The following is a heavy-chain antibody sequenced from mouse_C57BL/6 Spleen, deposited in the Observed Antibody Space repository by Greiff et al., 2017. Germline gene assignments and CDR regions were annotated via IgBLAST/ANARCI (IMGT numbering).Heavy chain of an antibody. J-gene: IGHJ4*01. CDR2: FHPYNDDT. Sequence: QVQLKQSGAELVKPGASVKMSCKASGYTLTTYPIEWMKQNHGKSLEWIGNFHPYNDDTKYNEKFKGKATLTVEKSSSTVYLELSRLTSDDSAVYYCARGGSRVRCAMDYWGQGTSVTVSS. CDR1: GYTLTTYP. CDR3: ARGGSRVRCAMDY. V-gene: IGHV1-47*01. D-gene: IGHD1-1*01.